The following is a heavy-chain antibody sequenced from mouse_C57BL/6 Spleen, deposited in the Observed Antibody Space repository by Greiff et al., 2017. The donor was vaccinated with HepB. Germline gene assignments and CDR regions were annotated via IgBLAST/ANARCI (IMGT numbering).Heavy chain of an antibody. CDR1: GFTFSSYG. D-gene: IGHD1-1*01. CDR3: ARHGYYYGSSPYYFDY. J-gene: IGHJ2*01. V-gene: IGHV5-6*01. CDR2: ISSGGSYT. Sequence: EVQRVESGGDLVKPGGSLKLSCAASGFTFSSYGMSWVRQTPDKRLEWVATISSGGSYTYYPDSVKGRFTISRDNAKNTLYLQMSSLKSEDTAMYYCARHGYYYGSSPYYFDYWGQGTTLTVSS.